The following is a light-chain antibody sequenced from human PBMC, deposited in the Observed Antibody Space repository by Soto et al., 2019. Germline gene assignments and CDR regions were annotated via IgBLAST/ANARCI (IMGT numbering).Light chain of an antibody. V-gene: IGKV3-15*01. CDR3: QQYNNWLGT. J-gene: IGKJ1*01. CDR1: QSVSSN. Sequence: EIVMTQSPATLSVSPWERATLSCRASQSVSSNLAWYQQKPGQAPRLPIYGASTRATGIPARFSGSGSGTEFTLTISSLQSEDFAVYYCQQYNNWLGTFGQGTKVDI. CDR2: GAS.